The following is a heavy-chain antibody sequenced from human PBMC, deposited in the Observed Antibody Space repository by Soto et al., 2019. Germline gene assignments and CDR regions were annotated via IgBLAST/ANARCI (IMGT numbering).Heavy chain of an antibody. CDR2: VTGYNGNT. CDR1: GYTFSSFG. Sequence: QGQLVQSGAEVRKPGASVKVSCKASGYTFSSFGIAWVRQGPGQGLEWLGWVTGYNGNTKYAQKFQDRVEMTTDTSTNTAYLELRSLTSDDMAVYFCARAPPFDFWGQGTLVTVSP. J-gene: IGHJ4*02. CDR3: ARAPPFDF. V-gene: IGHV1-18*03.